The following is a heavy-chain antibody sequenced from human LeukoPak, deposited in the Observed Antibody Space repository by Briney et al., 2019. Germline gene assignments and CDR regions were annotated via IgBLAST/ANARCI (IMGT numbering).Heavy chain of an antibody. CDR3: ARDRATFVVVPAVYYYMDV. V-gene: IGHV1-2*02. Sequence: ASVKVSCKASGYTFTGYYMHWVRQAPGQGLEWMGWINPNSGGTNYAQKFQGRVTMTRDTSISTAYMELSRLRSDDTAVYYCARDRATFVVVPAVYYYMDVWGKGTTVTVSS. D-gene: IGHD2-2*01. CDR1: GYTFTGYY. J-gene: IGHJ6*03. CDR2: INPNSGGT.